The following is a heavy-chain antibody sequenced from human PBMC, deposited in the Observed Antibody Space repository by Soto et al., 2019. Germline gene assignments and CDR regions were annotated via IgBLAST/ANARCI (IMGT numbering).Heavy chain of an antibody. Sequence: SETLSLTCTVSGGSISSSSYYWSWIRQPPGKGLEWIGEINHSGSTNYNPSLKSRVTISVDTSKNQFSLKLSSVTAADTAVYYCAREGGFGYSYGLDYWGQGTLVTVSS. D-gene: IGHD5-18*01. CDR1: GGSISSSSYY. CDR2: INHSGST. V-gene: IGHV4-39*07. J-gene: IGHJ4*02. CDR3: AREGGFGYSYGLDY.